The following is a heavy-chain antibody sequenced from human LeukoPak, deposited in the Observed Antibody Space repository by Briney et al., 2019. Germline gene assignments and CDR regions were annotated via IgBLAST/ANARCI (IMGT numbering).Heavy chain of an antibody. CDR2: ISSSSRYI. D-gene: IGHD1-1*01. Sequence: GGSLRLSCAASGFTFSKYRINWVRQAPGKGLEWVSSISSSSRYIYYADSVKGRFTISRDNAKNSMYLQMKSLRAEDTAVYYCARDPNSEFDYWGQGTLVTVSS. J-gene: IGHJ4*02. V-gene: IGHV3-21*01. CDR3: ARDPNSEFDY. CDR1: GFTFSKYR.